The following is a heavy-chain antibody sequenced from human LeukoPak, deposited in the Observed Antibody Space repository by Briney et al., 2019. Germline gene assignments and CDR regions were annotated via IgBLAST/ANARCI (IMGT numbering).Heavy chain of an antibody. CDR3: ARVDRASDIVAHLDY. CDR2: FYGSGSA. Sequence: SETLSLTCTVSGDSISSGAYYWSWIRQPPGKGLEWIGYFYGSGSASYNPSLKSRVTISVDRSNNQFSLKLSSVTAADTAVYYCARVDRASDIVAHLDYWGQGTLVTVSS. D-gene: IGHD5-12*01. V-gene: IGHV4-30-2*01. J-gene: IGHJ4*02. CDR1: GDSISSGAYY.